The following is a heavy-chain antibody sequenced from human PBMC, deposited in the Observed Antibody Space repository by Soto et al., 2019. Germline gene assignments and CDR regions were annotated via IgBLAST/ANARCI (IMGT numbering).Heavy chain of an antibody. J-gene: IGHJ4*02. CDR3: ARTDYGGYVDY. D-gene: IGHD4-17*01. CDR2: IYYSGST. CDR1: GGSISSSSYY. V-gene: IGHV4-39*01. Sequence: QLQLQESGPGLVKPSETLSLTCTVSGGSISSSSYYWVWIRQPPGKGLEWIGSIYYSGSTYYNPYLKSRVTISVDTSKNQFSLRLSSVTAADTAVYYCARTDYGGYVDYWGQGTLLTVSS.